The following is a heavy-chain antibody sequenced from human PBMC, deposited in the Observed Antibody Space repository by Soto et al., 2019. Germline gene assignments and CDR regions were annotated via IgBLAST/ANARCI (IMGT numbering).Heavy chain of an antibody. Sequence: QVQLVQSGPEVKKPGSSVKVSCKASGGTFSSYAISWVRQAPGQGLEWMGGIIPIFGTENYAQKFQGRVTITADESTSTAYMELSSLRSEDTAVYYCARGYCSSTSCHSAFDYWGQGTLVTVSS. CDR1: GGTFSSYA. CDR3: ARGYCSSTSCHSAFDY. V-gene: IGHV1-69*01. J-gene: IGHJ4*02. CDR2: IIPIFGTE. D-gene: IGHD2-2*01.